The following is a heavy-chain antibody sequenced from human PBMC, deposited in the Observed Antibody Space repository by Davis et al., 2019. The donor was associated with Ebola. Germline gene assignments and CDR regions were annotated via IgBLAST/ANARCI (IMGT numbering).Heavy chain of an antibody. CDR2: IRSKANSYAT. CDR1: GFTFSGSA. D-gene: IGHD3-16*02. J-gene: IGHJ4*02. Sequence: GESLKISCAASGFTFSGSAMHWVRQASGKGLEWVGRIRSKANSYATAYAASVKSRFTISRDDSKNTAYLQMNSLKTEDTAVYYCTGTFTFGGVIANDYWGQGTLVTVSS. CDR3: TGTFTFGGVIANDY. V-gene: IGHV3-73*01.